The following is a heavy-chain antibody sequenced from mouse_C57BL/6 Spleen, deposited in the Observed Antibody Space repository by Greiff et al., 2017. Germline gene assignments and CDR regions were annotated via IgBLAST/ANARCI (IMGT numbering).Heavy chain of an antibody. Sequence: VQLQQPGTELVKPGASVKLSCKASGFTFTSYWMHWVQQTPGQGLEWIGTINPSNGGTNYTEKFKSKATLTVDKSSSTAYMQLSSLTSEDTAGYYWARIYLDYWGQATTLTGSS. V-gene: IGHV1-53*01. CDR2: INPSNGGT. CDR1: GFTFTSYW. J-gene: IGHJ2*01. CDR3: ARIYLDY.